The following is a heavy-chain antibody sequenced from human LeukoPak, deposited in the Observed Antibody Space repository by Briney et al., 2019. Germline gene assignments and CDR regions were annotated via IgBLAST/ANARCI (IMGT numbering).Heavy chain of an antibody. CDR2: IRSKTYGAAT. CDR3: TRIWGMATYDY. J-gene: IGHJ4*02. CDR1: GFTFGDYA. D-gene: IGHD3-16*01. V-gene: IGHV3-49*04. Sequence: GGSLRLSCTASGFTFGDYAMNWVRQAPGKGLEWVGFIRSKTYGAATEYAASVKGRFTISRDDSKSIAYLQMNSLKTEDTAVYYCTRIWGMATYDYWGQGTLVTVSS.